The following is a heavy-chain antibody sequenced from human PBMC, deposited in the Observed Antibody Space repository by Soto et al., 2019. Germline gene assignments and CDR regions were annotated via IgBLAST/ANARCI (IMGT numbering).Heavy chain of an antibody. CDR1: GFTFSSYA. Sequence: GGSLRLSCAASGFTFSSYAMSWVRQAPGKGLEWVSAISGSGGSTYYADSVKGRFTISRDNSKNTLYLQMNSLRSEYTAVYYCAKDHSIVVVIRPTSIYYWGQGTLVTVSS. CDR2: ISGSGGST. CDR3: AKDHSIVVVIRPTSIYY. D-gene: IGHD3-22*01. V-gene: IGHV3-23*01. J-gene: IGHJ4*02.